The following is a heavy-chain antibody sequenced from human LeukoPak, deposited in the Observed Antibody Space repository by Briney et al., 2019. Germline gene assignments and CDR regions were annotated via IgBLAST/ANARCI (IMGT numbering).Heavy chain of an antibody. J-gene: IGHJ5*02. CDR2: IIPIFGTA. CDR3: ARDKYSSGWAGNP. Sequence: GASVKVSCKASGGTFSSYAISWVRQAPGQGLEWMGGIIPIFGTANYAQKFQGRVTMTTDTSTSTAYMELRSLRSDDTAVYYCARDKYSSGWAGNPWGQGTLVTVSS. V-gene: IGHV1-69*05. CDR1: GGTFSSYA. D-gene: IGHD6-19*01.